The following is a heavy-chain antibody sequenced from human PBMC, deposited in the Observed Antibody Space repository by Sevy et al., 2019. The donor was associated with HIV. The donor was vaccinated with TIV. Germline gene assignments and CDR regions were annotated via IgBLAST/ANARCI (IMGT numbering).Heavy chain of an antibody. D-gene: IGHD1-26*01. V-gene: IGHV3-21*01. J-gene: IGHJ4*02. CDR3: ARDQEWETDY. CDR1: VFTFSSYS. CDR2: ISSSSSYI. Sequence: GGSLRLSCAASVFTFSSYSTNWVRQAPGKGLEWVSSISSSSSYIYYADSVKGRFTISRDNAKNSLYLQMNSLRAEDTAVYYCARDQEWETDYWGQGTLVTVSS.